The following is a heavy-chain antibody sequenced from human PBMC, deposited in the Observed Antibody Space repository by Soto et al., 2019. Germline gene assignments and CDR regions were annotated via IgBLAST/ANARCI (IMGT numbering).Heavy chain of an antibody. CDR3: ARLSYDILTGYYIGY. V-gene: IGHV1-18*01. J-gene: IGHJ4*02. CDR2: ISAYNGNT. D-gene: IGHD3-9*01. Sequence: ASVKVSCEASGYTFTSYGISWVRQAPGQGLEWMGWISAYNGNTNYAQKLQGRVTMTTDTSTSTAYMELRSLRSDDTAVYYCARLSYDILTGYYIGYWGQGTLVTVSS. CDR1: GYTFTSYG.